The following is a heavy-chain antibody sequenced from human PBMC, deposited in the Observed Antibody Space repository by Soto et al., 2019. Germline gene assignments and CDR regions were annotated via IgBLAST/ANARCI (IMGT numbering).Heavy chain of an antibody. CDR1: GGSISSYY. CDR3: VCTSYGGSSYYFSF. J-gene: IGHJ4*02. CDR2: IYYSGST. Sequence: PSETLSLTCTVSGGSISSYYWSWIRQPPGKGLEWIGYIYYSGSTNYNPSLKSRVTISVDTSKNQFSLKLSSVTAADTAVYYFVCTSYGGSSYYFSFCARRTLVTVSA. D-gene: IGHD6-6*01. V-gene: IGHV4-59*08.